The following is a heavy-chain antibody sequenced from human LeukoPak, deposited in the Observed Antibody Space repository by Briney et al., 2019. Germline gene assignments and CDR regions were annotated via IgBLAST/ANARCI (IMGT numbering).Heavy chain of an antibody. Sequence: SETLSLTCTVSGGPISSGDYYWSWIRQPPGKGLEWIGYIYYSGSTYYNPSLKSRVTISVDTSKNQFSLKLSSVTAADTAVYYCARDGVGDYADAFDIWGQGTMVTVSS. V-gene: IGHV4-30-4*08. CDR3: ARDGVGDYADAFDI. CDR2: IYYSGST. J-gene: IGHJ3*02. D-gene: IGHD4-17*01. CDR1: GGPISSGDYY.